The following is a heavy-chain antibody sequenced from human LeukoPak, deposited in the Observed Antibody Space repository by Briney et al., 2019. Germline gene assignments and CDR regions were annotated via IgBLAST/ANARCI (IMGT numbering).Heavy chain of an antibody. D-gene: IGHD3-22*01. V-gene: IGHV4-4*09. CDR2: IYTSGST. Sequence: SETLSLTCTVSGGSISSYYWSWIRQPPGKGLEWIGYIYTSGSTNYNPSLKSRVTKSVDTSKNQFSLKLSSVTAADTAVYYCARRDYYDSSGYPYWYFDLWGRGTLVTVSS. J-gene: IGHJ2*01. CDR1: GGSISSYY. CDR3: ARRDYYDSSGYPYWYFDL.